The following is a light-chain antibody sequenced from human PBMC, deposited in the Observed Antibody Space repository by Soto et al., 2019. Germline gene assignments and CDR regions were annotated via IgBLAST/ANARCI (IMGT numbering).Light chain of an antibody. J-gene: IGLJ1*01. Sequence: QSALTQPASVSGSPGQSITISCTGTSSDIGNYSYVAWYQQYPGKAPKLVIFDVSNRPSGVSHRFSGSKSANTALLTISGLQAEDEADYYCSSWRTASTPYVFGTGTRSPS. CDR2: DVS. CDR3: SSWRTASTPYV. V-gene: IGLV2-14*03. CDR1: SSDIGNYSY.